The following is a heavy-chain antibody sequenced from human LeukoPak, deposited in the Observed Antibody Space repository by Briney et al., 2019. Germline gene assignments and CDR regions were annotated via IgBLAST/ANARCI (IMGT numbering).Heavy chain of an antibody. CDR2: IWHDGSNS. D-gene: IGHD6-13*01. J-gene: IGHJ1*01. CDR3: VRGEYSSSWHSEYFQH. V-gene: IGHV3-33*01. Sequence: QSGGSLRLSCAASGFSFSNFGMHWVRQAPGKGLEWVAIIWHDGSNSYYADSVKGRFTLSRDNSKNTLYLQMDSLRVEDTALYYCVRGEYSSSWHSEYFQHWGQGTLVTVSS. CDR1: GFSFSNFG.